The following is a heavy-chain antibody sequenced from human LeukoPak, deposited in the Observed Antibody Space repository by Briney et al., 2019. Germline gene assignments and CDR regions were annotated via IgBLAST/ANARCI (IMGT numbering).Heavy chain of an antibody. CDR2: ISSSGSYT. V-gene: IGHV3-11*06. Sequence: GGSLRLSCAASGFTFSDYYLTWIRQAPGKGLEWVSYISSSGSYTNYADSVKGRFTISRDNARNSVYLQMNSLRAEDTAVYYCARADYDILTAYPLSADHWGQGTLVTVSS. J-gene: IGHJ4*02. CDR3: ARADYDILTAYPLSADH. D-gene: IGHD3-9*01. CDR1: GFTFSDYY.